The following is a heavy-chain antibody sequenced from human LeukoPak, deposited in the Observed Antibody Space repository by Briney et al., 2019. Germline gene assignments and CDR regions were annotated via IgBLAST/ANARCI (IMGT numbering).Heavy chain of an antibody. CDR1: GGSFSGYY. D-gene: IGHD6-6*01. V-gene: IGHV4-34*01. CDR3: ARGSSSSGFDP. CDR2: INHSGST. Sequence: SETLSLTCAVYGGSFSGYYWSWIRQPPGKGLEWIGEINHSGSTNYNPSLKSRVTISVDTSKNQFSLKLSSVTAADTAVYYCARGSSSSGFDPWGQGTLDTVSS. J-gene: IGHJ5*02.